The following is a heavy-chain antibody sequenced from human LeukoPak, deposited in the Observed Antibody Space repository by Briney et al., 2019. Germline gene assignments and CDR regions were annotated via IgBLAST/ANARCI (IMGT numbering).Heavy chain of an antibody. CDR3: ARDLYDSSESAFHI. V-gene: IGHV3-48*02. CDR1: GFTFSSYS. CDR2: ISSSSSSI. Sequence: GGSLRLSCADSGFTFSSYSMNWVRQAPGKGLEWVSYISSSSSSIYYADSVKGRFTISRDNAKNSLYLQMNSLRDEDTAVYYCARDLYDSSESAFHIWGQGTMVTVSS. J-gene: IGHJ3*02. D-gene: IGHD3-22*01.